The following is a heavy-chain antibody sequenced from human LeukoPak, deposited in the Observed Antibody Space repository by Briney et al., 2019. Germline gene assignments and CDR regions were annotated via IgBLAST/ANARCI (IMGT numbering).Heavy chain of an antibody. CDR3: ASPRGYGYYFDY. CDR2: IKQDGSEK. D-gene: IGHD5-12*01. V-gene: IGHV3-7*01. J-gene: IGHJ4*02. CDR1: GFTFGSYW. Sequence: GGSLRLSCAASGFTFGSYWMSWVRQAPGKGLEWVANIKQDGSEKYYVDSVKGRFTISRDNAKNSLYLQMNSLRAEDTAVYYCASPRGYGYYFDYWGQGTLVTVSS.